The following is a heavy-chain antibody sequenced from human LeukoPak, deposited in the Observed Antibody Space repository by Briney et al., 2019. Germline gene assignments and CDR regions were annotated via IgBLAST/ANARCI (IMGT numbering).Heavy chain of an antibody. J-gene: IGHJ4*02. CDR2: IYYSGST. CDR3: ARVYEATLDY. V-gene: IGHV4-59*11. D-gene: IGHD5/OR15-5a*01. CDR1: GGSISSHY. Sequence: SETLSLTCTVSGGSISSHYWSWIRQPPGKGLEWIGYIYYSGSTNYNPSLKSRVTISVDTSKNQFSLKLSSVTAADTAVYYCARVYEATLDYWGRGTLVSVSS.